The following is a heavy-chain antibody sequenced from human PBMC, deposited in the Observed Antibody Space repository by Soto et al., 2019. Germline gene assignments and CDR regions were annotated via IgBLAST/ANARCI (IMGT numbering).Heavy chain of an antibody. D-gene: IGHD3-3*01. CDR2: INHSGRT. V-gene: IGHV4-34*01. CDR1: GGSFSCYF. J-gene: IGHJ4*02. Sequence: SETRSLTWAVYGGSFSCYFWSGIRQPPGKGLGWIGEINHSGRTNYNPSLKSRVTISVDTSKSQFSLKLSSVTAADTAVYYCARGRKYYDFWSGYSHPRYYFNYWGQGTLVTVSS. CDR3: ARGRKYYDFWSGYSHPRYYFNY.